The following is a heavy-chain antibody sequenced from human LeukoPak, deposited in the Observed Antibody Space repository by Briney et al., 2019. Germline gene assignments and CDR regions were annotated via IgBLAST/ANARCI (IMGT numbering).Heavy chain of an antibody. CDR2: IYHSGST. J-gene: IGHJ4*02. CDR3: PRLVGATYVDY. D-gene: IGHD1-26*01. Sequence: PSETLSLTCAVSGYSISSGYYRGWIRQPPGKGLEWIGSIYHSGSTYYNPSLKSRVTISVDTSKNQFSLKLSSVTAADTAVYYCPRLVGATYVDYWGQGTLVTVSS. V-gene: IGHV4-38-2*01. CDR1: GYSISSGYY.